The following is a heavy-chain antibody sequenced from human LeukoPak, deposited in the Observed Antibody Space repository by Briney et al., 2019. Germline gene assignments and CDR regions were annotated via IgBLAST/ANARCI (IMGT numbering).Heavy chain of an antibody. CDR3: AREARGYSGYDSVDWFDP. Sequence: LPGGSLRLSCAASGFSFRTYAMSWVRQAPGKGLEWVSAISDNSGRTYYADSVKGRFTISRDNSKNTLVQMNSLRAEDTAVYYCAREARGYSGYDSVDWFDPWGQGTLVTVSS. CDR1: GFSFRTYA. CDR2: ISDNSGRT. D-gene: IGHD5-12*01. V-gene: IGHV3-23*01. J-gene: IGHJ5*02.